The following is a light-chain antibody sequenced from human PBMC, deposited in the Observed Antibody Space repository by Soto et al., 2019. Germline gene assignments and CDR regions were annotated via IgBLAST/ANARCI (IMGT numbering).Light chain of an antibody. V-gene: IGKV3-15*01. CDR3: QQYSEWPHT. J-gene: IGKJ2*01. CDR2: DAS. Sequence: EIVMTQSPATLSVSPGERATLSCRASESVTSNLAWYQQKPGQAPSLLIYDASTRATAIPARFSGSGSGTEFTLTISSLQSEDFAVYHCQQYSEWPHTFGQGTKLEIK. CDR1: ESVTSN.